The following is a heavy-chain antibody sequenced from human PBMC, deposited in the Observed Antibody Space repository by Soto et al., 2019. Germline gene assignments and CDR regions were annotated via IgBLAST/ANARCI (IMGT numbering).Heavy chain of an antibody. CDR1: GFTFSSYA. CDR2: ISGSGGST. CDR3: VRYNWNDKNFDY. J-gene: IGHJ4*02. D-gene: IGHD1-20*01. Sequence: GGSLRLSCAASGFTFSSYAMSWVRQAPGKGLEWVSGISGSGGSTYYADSVKGRFTISRDNSKDTLYLQMNSLRVEDTAVYYCVRYNWNDKNFDYWGQGTLVTVSS. V-gene: IGHV3-23*01.